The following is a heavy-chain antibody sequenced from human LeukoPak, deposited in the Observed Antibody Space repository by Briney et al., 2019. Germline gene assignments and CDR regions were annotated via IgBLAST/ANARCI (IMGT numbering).Heavy chain of an antibody. CDR2: IKQDGSDK. Sequence: GGSLRLSCAASGFTFTKYWMTWVRQAPGKGLEWVGNIKQDGSDKNYMDSVKGRFTISRDNTKNSVYLQMSSLGAEDTAVYYCARWDYSNYCFDYWGQETLVTVSS. J-gene: IGHJ4*02. V-gene: IGHV3-7*01. CDR3: ARWDYSNYCFDY. CDR1: GFTFTKYW. D-gene: IGHD4-11*01.